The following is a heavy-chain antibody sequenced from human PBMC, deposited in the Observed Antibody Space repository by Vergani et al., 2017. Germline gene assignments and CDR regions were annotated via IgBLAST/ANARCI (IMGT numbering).Heavy chain of an antibody. J-gene: IGHJ3*02. V-gene: IGHV4-61*02. CDR3: ARDPRSTPHAFDI. Sequence: QVQLQESGPGLVKPSQTLSLTCTVSGGSISTGSYYWTWIRQPAGKGLEWIGRIYTRGTTNYNPSLKSRVTISLDPSRNQFSLKLSSVTAADTAVYFCARDPRSTPHAFDIWGQGTRVTVS. CDR1: GGSISTGSYY. CDR2: IYTRGTT. D-gene: IGHD5/OR15-5a*01.